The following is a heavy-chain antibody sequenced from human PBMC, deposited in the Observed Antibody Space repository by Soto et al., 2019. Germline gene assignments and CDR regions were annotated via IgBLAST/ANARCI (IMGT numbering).Heavy chain of an antibody. D-gene: IGHD6-6*01. V-gene: IGHV3-33*01. Sequence: PGGSLRLSCAASGFTFSSYGMHWVRQAPGKGLEWVAVIWYDGSNKYYADSVKGRFTISRDNSKNTLYLQMNSLRAEDTAVYYCARSCSSSLVFDYWGQGTLVTVSS. CDR3: ARSCSSSLVFDY. J-gene: IGHJ4*02. CDR2: IWYDGSNK. CDR1: GFTFSSYG.